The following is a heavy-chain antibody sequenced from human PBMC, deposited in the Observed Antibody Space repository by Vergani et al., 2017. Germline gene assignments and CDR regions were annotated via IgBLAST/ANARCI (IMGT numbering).Heavy chain of an antibody. CDR2: IYYSGST. CDR3: AAGGYYDSSGYPFDL. Sequence: QVQLQESGPGLVKPSQTLSLTCTVSGDSISRYYWSWIRQPPGKGLKWIGNIYYSGSTNYNPSLKSRVTISVDTSKNQFSLILNSVTAADTAVYYCAAGGYYDSSGYPFDLWGRGTLVTVSS. CDR1: GDSISRYY. D-gene: IGHD3-22*01. J-gene: IGHJ2*01. V-gene: IGHV4-59*03.